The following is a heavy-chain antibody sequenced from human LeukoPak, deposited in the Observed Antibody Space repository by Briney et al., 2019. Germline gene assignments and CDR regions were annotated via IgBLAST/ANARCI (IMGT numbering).Heavy chain of an antibody. CDR1: GFTFSSYS. Sequence: GGSLRLSCAASGFTFSSYSMNWVRQAPGKGLEWVSSISSSSSYIYYADSVKGRFTISRDNSKNTLYLQMNSLRAEDTAVYYCAKDWYYYGSGSYYPFDYWGQGTLVTVSS. J-gene: IGHJ4*02. CDR2: ISSSSSYI. CDR3: AKDWYYYGSGSYYPFDY. D-gene: IGHD3-10*01. V-gene: IGHV3-21*01.